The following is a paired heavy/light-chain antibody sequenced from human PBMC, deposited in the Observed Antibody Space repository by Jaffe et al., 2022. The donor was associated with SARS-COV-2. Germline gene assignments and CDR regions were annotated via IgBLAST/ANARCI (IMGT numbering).Heavy chain of an antibody. CDR3: ASSPESPWQYYSYYYMDV. J-gene: IGHJ6*03. CDR1: GFTFSNYD. Sequence: EVQLVESGGGLVKPGGSLRLSCAASGFTFSNYDMNWVRQAPGKGLEWVSSISSRSSSIYYADSVRGRFTISRDNAKNSLYLQMNSLRAEDTAVYYCASSPESPWQYYSYYYMDVWGKGTTVTVSS. CDR2: ISSRSSSI. V-gene: IGHV3-21*01.
Light chain of an antibody. CDR3: CSYAGSTTFPYV. CDR1: SSDVGSYNL. J-gene: IGLJ1*01. CDR2: EGT. Sequence: QSALTQPASVSGSPGQSLTISCTGTSSDVGSYNLVSWYHHHPGKAPKLIIYEGTKRPSGVSNRLSGSKSGNTASLTISGLQAEDEADYYCCSYAGSTTFPYVFGTGTKVTVL. V-gene: IGLV2-23*03.